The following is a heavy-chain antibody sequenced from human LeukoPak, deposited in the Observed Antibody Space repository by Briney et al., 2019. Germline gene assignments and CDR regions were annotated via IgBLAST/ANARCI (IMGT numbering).Heavy chain of an antibody. CDR1: GFTFSSYA. J-gene: IGHJ4*02. D-gene: IGHD5-18*01. V-gene: IGHV3-23*01. CDR2: ISGSGGST. CDR3: AKGTGYGYAFFDY. Sequence: GGSLRLSCAASGFTFSSYAMSWVRQAPGKGLEWVSAISGSGGSTFFADSVKGRFTISRDNSKHTLYLQMNNLRAEDTAVYYCAKGTGYGYAFFDYWGQGTLVTVSS.